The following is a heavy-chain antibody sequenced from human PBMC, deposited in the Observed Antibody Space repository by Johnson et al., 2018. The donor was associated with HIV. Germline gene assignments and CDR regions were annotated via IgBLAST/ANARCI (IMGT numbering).Heavy chain of an antibody. CDR2: ISWDGGST. Sequence: VQLVESGGGVVQPGRSLRLSCAASGFNFRTYGMHWVRQVSGKGLEWVSLISWDGGSTYYADSVKGRFTISRDNSKNSLYLQMNSLRTEDTALYYCGKDALYGDYEEDFAFDIWGQGTMVTVSS. V-gene: IGHV3-43*01. J-gene: IGHJ3*02. CDR1: GFNFRTYG. D-gene: IGHD4-17*01. CDR3: GKDALYGDYEEDFAFDI.